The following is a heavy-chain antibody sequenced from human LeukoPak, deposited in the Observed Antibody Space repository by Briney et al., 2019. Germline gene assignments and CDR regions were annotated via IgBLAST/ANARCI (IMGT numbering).Heavy chain of an antibody. D-gene: IGHD6-13*01. Sequence: SETLSLTCTVSGGSISSYYWSWIRQPAGKGLEWIGRIYTSGSTNHNPSLKSRVTISVDKSKNQFSLKLSSVTAADTAVYYRARGYSSSWYSDYWGQGTLVTVSS. V-gene: IGHV4-4*07. CDR3: ARGYSSSWYSDY. CDR2: IYTSGST. J-gene: IGHJ4*02. CDR1: GGSISSYY.